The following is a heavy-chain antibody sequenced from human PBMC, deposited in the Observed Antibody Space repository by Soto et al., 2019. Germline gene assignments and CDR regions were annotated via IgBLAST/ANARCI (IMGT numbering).Heavy chain of an antibody. J-gene: IGHJ4*02. V-gene: IGHV4-34*01. CDR3: ASTHTDVVRGRKSGSAY. Sequence: KSSETLCLTCAVSGGSFSGYYWSWIRPPPGKGLEWIGEINHSGSTNYTPSLQRRVTISVDTSKNQFSLKMSCVTAADTAVYDGASTHTDVVRGRKSGSAYWGQGAPVTVSS. CDR2: INHSGST. CDR1: GGSFSGYY. D-gene: IGHD3-10*01.